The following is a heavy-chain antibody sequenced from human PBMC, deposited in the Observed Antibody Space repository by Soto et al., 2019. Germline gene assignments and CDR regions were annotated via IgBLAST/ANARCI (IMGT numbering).Heavy chain of an antibody. Sequence: QVQLQQWGAGLLKPLETLSLTCAVYGGSFSGYYWSWIRQPPGKGLEWIGEINHSGSTNYNPSLKSRVTISVDTSKNQFSLKLSSVTAADTAVYYCAGGITIFGVADYWGQGTLVTVSS. CDR1: GGSFSGYY. J-gene: IGHJ4*02. CDR2: INHSGST. D-gene: IGHD3-3*01. V-gene: IGHV4-34*01. CDR3: AGGITIFGVADY.